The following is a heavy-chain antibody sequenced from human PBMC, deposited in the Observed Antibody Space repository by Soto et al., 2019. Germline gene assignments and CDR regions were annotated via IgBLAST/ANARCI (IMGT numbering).Heavy chain of an antibody. J-gene: IGHJ6*02. CDR3: AREMSSGSYYYYGMDV. CDR1: GFTFSSYG. Sequence: QVQLVESGGGVVQPGRSLRLSCAASGFTFSSYGMHWVRQAPGKGLEWVAVIWYDGSNKYYADSVKGRFTISRDNSKNTLYLQMNCLRAEDTAVYYCAREMSSGSYYYYGMDVWGQGTTVTVSS. D-gene: IGHD3-22*01. V-gene: IGHV3-33*01. CDR2: IWYDGSNK.